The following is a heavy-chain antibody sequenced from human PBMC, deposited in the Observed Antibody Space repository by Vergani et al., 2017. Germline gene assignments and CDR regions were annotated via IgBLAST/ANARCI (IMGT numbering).Heavy chain of an antibody. CDR3: ARGLLAWGSGTYRYYGMDV. J-gene: IGHJ6*02. CDR2: ISGSGSSK. D-gene: IGHD3-10*01. Sequence: EVHLLESGGGLIQPGGSLRISCAASGFTFDNYAMTWVRQAPGKGLQWVSGISGSGSSKFYEDSLKGRVTISRDNSKNTLYLQMNSLRAEDTAVYYCARGLLAWGSGTYRYYGMDVWGQGTTVTVSS. CDR1: GFTFDNYA. V-gene: IGHV3-23*01.